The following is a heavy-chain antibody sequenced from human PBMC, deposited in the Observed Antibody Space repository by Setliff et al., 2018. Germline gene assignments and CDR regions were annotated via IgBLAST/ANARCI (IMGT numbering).Heavy chain of an antibody. Sequence: GGSLRLSCEASGFIFGSFGMYWVRQTPGKGLEWVAYIRYDGSSKYYADSVKGRFTISRDNSKNTLNLQMNRLSAEDTAVFYCVKGSDPYYFYNTDVWGKGTTVTVSS. V-gene: IGHV3-30*02. J-gene: IGHJ6*03. CDR1: GFIFGSFG. D-gene: IGHD2-21*02. CDR3: VKGSDPYYFYNTDV. CDR2: IRYDGSSK.